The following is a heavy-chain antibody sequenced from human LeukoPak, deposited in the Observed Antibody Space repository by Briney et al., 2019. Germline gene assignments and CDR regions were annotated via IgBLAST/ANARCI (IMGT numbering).Heavy chain of an antibody. J-gene: IGHJ3*02. Sequence: GGSLRLSCAASGFTFSSYAMHWVRQAPGKGLEWVSGISWNSGSIGYADSVKGRFTISRDNAKNSLYLQMNSLRAEDTALYYCAKDTAMVTWDAFDIWGQGTMVTVSS. CDR3: AKDTAMVTWDAFDI. CDR2: ISWNSGSI. CDR1: GFTFSSYA. D-gene: IGHD5-18*01. V-gene: IGHV3-9*01.